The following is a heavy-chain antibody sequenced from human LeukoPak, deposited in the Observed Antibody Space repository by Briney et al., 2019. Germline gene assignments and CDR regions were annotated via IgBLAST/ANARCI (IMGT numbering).Heavy chain of an antibody. J-gene: IGHJ4*01. Sequence: SVKVSCKASGFTFTSSAVQWVRQARGQRLEWIGCIVVGSGNTNYAQKFQERVTITRDMSTSTAYMGLSSLRSEDTAVYYCASDRYYDFWSGYATFDYWGHGTLGTGSS. CDR3: ASDRYYDFWSGYATFDY. CDR1: GFTFTSSA. D-gene: IGHD3-3*01. V-gene: IGHV1-58*01. CDR2: IVVGSGNT.